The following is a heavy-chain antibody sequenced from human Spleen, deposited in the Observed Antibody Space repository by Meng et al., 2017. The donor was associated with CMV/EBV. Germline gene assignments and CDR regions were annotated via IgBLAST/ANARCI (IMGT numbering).Heavy chain of an antibody. CDR3: AHGGYCTSSACRQVDY. Sequence: GGSLRLSCAASGYTFSNTAMSWVRQLPGKGLEWVTAISGTGGSTLYAESVRGCFTIPRDNSKSTLYLQMNSLTAEDTGTYYCAHGGYCTSSACRQVDYWGQGTLVTVSS. CDR2: ISGTGGST. D-gene: IGHD2-2*03. CDR1: GYTFSNTA. V-gene: IGHV3-23*01. J-gene: IGHJ4*02.